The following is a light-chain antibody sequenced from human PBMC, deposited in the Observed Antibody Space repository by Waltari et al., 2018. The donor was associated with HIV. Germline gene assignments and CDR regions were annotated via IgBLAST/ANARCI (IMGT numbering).Light chain of an antibody. CDR3: QAWDSTSAFV. V-gene: IGLV3-1*01. Sequence: SYELTQAPSLSVSPGQTVSIDCSVDKLGNKNVCWNQQRPGQSPVLVIYQDTKRSSGIPERFSGSKSGNTATLTISAAQAMDEAEYHCQAWDSTSAFVFGTGTKVTVL. CDR2: QDT. J-gene: IGLJ1*01. CDR1: KLGNKN.